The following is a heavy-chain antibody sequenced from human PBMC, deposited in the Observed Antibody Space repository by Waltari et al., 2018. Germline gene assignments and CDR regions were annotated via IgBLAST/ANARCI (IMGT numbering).Heavy chain of an antibody. CDR1: GFTFDDYA. D-gene: IGHD3-22*01. J-gene: IGHJ2*01. CDR2: ISWNSGSI. Sequence: EVQLVESGGGLVQPGRSLRLSCAASGFTFDDYAMHWVRQAPGKGLEWVSGISWNSGSIGYADSVKGRFTISRDNAKNSLYLQMNSLRAEDTALYYCAKEYDSSGYIARNFDLWGRGTLVTVSS. CDR3: AKEYDSSGYIARNFDL. V-gene: IGHV3-9*01.